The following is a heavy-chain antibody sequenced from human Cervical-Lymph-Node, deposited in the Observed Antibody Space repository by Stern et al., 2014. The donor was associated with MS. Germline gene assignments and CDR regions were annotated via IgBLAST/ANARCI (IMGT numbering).Heavy chain of an antibody. CDR3: ARGGVVGAPFDY. Sequence: QVQLVQSGAEVKRPGSSVKVPCKTSGYSFSSYAISWVRQAPGQGLQWMGVIMPSFDITNYGEDLQGRATITADKSARTAYMELSSLQYEDTAVYYCARGGVVGAPFDYWGQGTRITVSS. V-gene: IGHV1-69*17. D-gene: IGHD2-15*01. CDR2: IMPSFDIT. J-gene: IGHJ4*02. CDR1: GYSFSSYA.